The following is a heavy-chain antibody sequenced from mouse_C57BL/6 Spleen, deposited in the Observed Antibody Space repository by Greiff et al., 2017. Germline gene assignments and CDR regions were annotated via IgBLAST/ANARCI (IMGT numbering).Heavy chain of an antibody. V-gene: IGHV1-77*01. CDR3: ARSQYGNPWYFDV. Sequence: QVQLQQSGAELVKPGASVQISCKASGYTFPDYYITWVKQRPGQGLEWIGKIGPGSGSTYYTEKLTGQATLTADKSSSTAYMQLSSLTAEDSAVYCCARSQYGNPWYFDVWGTGTTVTVSS. D-gene: IGHD2-10*02. J-gene: IGHJ1*03. CDR1: GYTFPDYY. CDR2: IGPGSGST.